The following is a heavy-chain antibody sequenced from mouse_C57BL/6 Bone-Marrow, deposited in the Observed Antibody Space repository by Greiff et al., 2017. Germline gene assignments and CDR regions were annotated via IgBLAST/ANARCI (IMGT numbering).Heavy chain of an antibody. CDR2: IDPSDSYT. V-gene: IGHV1-69*01. Sequence: VQLKQPGAELVMPGASVKLSCKASGYTFTSYWMHWVKQRPGQGLEWIGEIDPSDSYTNYNQKFKGKSTLTVDKSSSTAYMQLSSLTSEDSAVYYCARTLYSNYDYWGQGTTLTVSS. CDR3: ARTLYSNYDY. D-gene: IGHD2-5*01. CDR1: GYTFTSYW. J-gene: IGHJ2*01.